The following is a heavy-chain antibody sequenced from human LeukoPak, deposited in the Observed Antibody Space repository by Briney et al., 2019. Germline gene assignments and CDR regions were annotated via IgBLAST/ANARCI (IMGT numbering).Heavy chain of an antibody. J-gene: IGHJ5*02. V-gene: IGHV1-18*01. CDR3: ARGAPVKNYVWGSYRYAQNWFDP. CDR2: ISAYNGNT. Sequence: ASVKVSCKAFGYTFTSYGISWVRQAPGQGLEWMGWISAYNGNTNYAQKLQGRVTMTTDTSTSTAYMELSSLRSDDTAVYYCARGAPVKNYVWGSYRYAQNWFDPWGQGTLVTVSS. CDR1: GYTFTSYG. D-gene: IGHD3-16*02.